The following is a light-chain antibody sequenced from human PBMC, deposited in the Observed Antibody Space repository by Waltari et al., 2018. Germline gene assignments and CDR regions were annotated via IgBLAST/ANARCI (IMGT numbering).Light chain of an antibody. Sequence: IVLTQSPGTLSLSPGERATLPCRASQSISTFLAWYQQRPGQAPRLLIYATSSRATGIPDRFSGSGSGTDFSLTISRLEPEDFAVYYCQHYVRLPATFGQGTKVEIK. CDR1: QSISTF. CDR2: ATS. V-gene: IGKV3-20*01. J-gene: IGKJ1*01. CDR3: QHYVRLPAT.